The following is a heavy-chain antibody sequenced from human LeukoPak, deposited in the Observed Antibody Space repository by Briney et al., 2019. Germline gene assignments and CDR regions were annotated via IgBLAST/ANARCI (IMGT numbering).Heavy chain of an antibody. CDR1: GYTFTGYY. D-gene: IGHD3-10*01. J-gene: IGHJ6*03. CDR2: INPNSGGT. Sequence: GASVKVSCKASGYTFTGYYMHWVRQAPGQGLEWMGWINPNSGGTNYAQKFQGRVTMTRDTSISTAYMELSRLRSDDTAVYYCARSLTNYYYYYMDVWGKGTTVTVSS. CDR3: ARSLTNYYYYYMDV. V-gene: IGHV1-2*02.